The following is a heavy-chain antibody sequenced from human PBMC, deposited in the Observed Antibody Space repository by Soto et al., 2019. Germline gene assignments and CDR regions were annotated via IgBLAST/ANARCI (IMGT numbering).Heavy chain of an antibody. J-gene: IGHJ6*04. D-gene: IGHD2-15*01. CDR1: GFTGSSKY. Sequence: EVHLVESGGGLVQPGGSLRLSCAASGFTGSSKYMSWVRQAPGKGLEWVSLIQSGGPTYYADSVKGRFTISRDTSENTLHLQMDSLRAEDTAVYYCARDDVLCDGGRCYGVPLDVWGKWTTVTVSS. CDR2: IQSGGPT. CDR3: ARDDVLCDGGRCYGVPLDV. V-gene: IGHV3-66*01.